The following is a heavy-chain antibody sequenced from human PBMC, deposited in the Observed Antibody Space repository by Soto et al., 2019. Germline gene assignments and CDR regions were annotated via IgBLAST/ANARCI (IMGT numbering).Heavy chain of an antibody. Sequence: KHGCSLALSCGASGCMFSRYTMTWVRQAPGKGLEWVSSITSASDYIFYADSVKGRFTISRDNAKNSLYLQMNSLRAEDTAVYYCARVGTGSSTPLDIWGPGTIVTVSS. D-gene: IGHD3-9*01. V-gene: IGHV3-21*01. CDR1: GCMFSRYT. CDR3: ARVGTGSSTPLDI. CDR2: ITSASDYI. J-gene: IGHJ3*02.